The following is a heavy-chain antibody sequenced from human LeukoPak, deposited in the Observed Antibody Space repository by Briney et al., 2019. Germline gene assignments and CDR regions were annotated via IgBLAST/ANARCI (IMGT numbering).Heavy chain of an antibody. V-gene: IGHV4-61*02. CDR3: AREAYDFWSGYSRRVYYYGMDV. Sequence: SETLSLTCTVSGGSISSGSYYWSWIQQPAGKGLEWIGRIYTSGSTNYNPSLKSRVTISVDTSKNQFSLKLSSVTAADTAVYYCAREAYDFWSGYSRRVYYYGMDVWGQGTTVTVSS. CDR1: GGSISSGSYY. D-gene: IGHD3-3*01. CDR2: IYTSGST. J-gene: IGHJ6*02.